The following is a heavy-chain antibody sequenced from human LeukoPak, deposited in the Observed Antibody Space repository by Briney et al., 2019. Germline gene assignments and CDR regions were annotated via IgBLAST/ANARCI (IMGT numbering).Heavy chain of an antibody. D-gene: IGHD1-26*01. CDR1: GGSFSGYY. V-gene: IGHV4-34*01. CDR3: ARGRVGVTGY. Sequence: RPSETLSLTCAVYGGSFSGYYWSWIRQPPGKGLEWIGEINHSGSTNYNPSLKSRVTISVDTSKNQFSLKLSSVTAADTAVYYCARGRVGVTGYWGQGTLVNVDS. CDR2: INHSGST. J-gene: IGHJ4*02.